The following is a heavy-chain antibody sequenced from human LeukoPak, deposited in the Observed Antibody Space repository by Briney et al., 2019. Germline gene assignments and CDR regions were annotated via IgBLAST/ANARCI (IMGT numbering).Heavy chain of an antibody. J-gene: IGHJ4*02. Sequence: TGGSLRLSCAASGFTLSSYWMHWVRHAPGKGLVWVSRINSDGSSTSYADSVKGRFTISRDNAKNTLYLQMNSLRAEDTAVYYCAREGLIVGATCFDYWGQGTLVTVSS. CDR1: GFTLSSYW. V-gene: IGHV3-74*01. CDR2: INSDGSST. CDR3: AREGLIVGATCFDY. D-gene: IGHD1-26*01.